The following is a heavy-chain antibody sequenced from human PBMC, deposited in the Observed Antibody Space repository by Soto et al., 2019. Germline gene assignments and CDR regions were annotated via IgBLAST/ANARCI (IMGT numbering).Heavy chain of an antibody. J-gene: IGHJ4*02. CDR2: IYSDATT. V-gene: IGHV3-53*02. CDR1: GFTVSSNY. CDR3: AILSN. D-gene: IGHD6-6*01. Sequence: EVQLVETGGGLIQPGGSLRLSCAASGFTVSSNYMNWVRQAPGKGLEWLSIIYSDATTYYADSVKGRFTISRDNFKNTLYLQMNNLSAEDTAVYYCAILSNWGQGTLVTVSS.